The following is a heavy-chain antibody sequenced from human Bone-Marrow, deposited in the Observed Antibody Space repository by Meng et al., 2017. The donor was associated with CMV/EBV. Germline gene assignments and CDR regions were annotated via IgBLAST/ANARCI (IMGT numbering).Heavy chain of an antibody. V-gene: IGHV3-7*01. D-gene: IGHD3-10*01. Sequence: GESLKISCAASGFTFNTFWMTWVRQAPGKGLEWVANIKQDGSEKYYVDSVKGRFTISRDNAKNSLYLQMNSLRAEDTAVYYCARDQLRGNTMVRGVIPWFDPWGQGTLVTVSS. J-gene: IGHJ5*02. CDR3: ARDQLRGNTMVRGVIPWFDP. CDR2: IKQDGSEK. CDR1: GFTFNTFW.